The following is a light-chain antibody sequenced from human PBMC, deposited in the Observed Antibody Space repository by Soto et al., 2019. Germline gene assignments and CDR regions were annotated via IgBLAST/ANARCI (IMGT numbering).Light chain of an antibody. Sequence: QSALTQPASVSGSPGQSITISCTGTSSDVGGYNYVSWYQQHPGKAPKLMIYDVTNRPSGVSNRFSGCKSGNTASLTISGLQAEDEADYYCSSYTSSSTLVVFVGGTQLTVL. CDR3: SSYTSSSTLVV. CDR2: DVT. CDR1: SSDVGGYNY. V-gene: IGLV2-14*01. J-gene: IGLJ2*01.